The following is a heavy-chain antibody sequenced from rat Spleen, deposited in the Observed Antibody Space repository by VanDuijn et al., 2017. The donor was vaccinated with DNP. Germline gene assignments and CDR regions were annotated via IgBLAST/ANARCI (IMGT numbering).Heavy chain of an antibody. CDR3: TSNPHIRTAAPFDY. Sequence: EVQLVESGGGPVQPGRSLKLSCVASGFIFSIYWMTWIRQAPGKGLECVASITNSGDNIYYSDSVKGRFSIIRDNAKSTLYLQMNSLRSEDTATYFCTSNPHIRTAAPFDYWGQGVMVTVSS. J-gene: IGHJ2*01. V-gene: IGHV5-31*01. CDR1: GFIFSIYW. D-gene: IGHD3-8*01. CDR2: ITNSGDNI.